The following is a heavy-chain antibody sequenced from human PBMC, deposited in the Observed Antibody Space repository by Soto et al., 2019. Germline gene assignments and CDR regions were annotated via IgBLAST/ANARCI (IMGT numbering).Heavy chain of an antibody. Sequence: SEILSLTYTVSGGSISSGGYYWSWIRQHPGKGLEWIGYIYYSGSTYYNPSLKSRVTISVDTSKNQFSLKLSSVTAADTAVYYCARFEYCSGGSCYNDAFDIWGQGTMVTVSS. D-gene: IGHD2-15*01. J-gene: IGHJ3*02. CDR2: IYYSGST. CDR3: ARFEYCSGGSCYNDAFDI. CDR1: GGSISSGGYY. V-gene: IGHV4-31*03.